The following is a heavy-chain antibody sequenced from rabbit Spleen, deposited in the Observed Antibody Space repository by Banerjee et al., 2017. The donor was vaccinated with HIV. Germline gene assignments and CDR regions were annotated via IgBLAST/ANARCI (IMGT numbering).Heavy chain of an antibody. CDR1: GFSFSSNYW. CDR2: MNSGSDGDI. J-gene: IGHJ4*01. Sequence: QEQLVESGGGLVKPGASLTLTCTASGFSFSSNYWISWVRQAPGKGLEWIAYMNSGSDGDIYYASWVKSRFTVSRTSSTTITLQMTSLTAADTATYFCAREEKTITFNLWGPGTLVTVS. V-gene: IGHV1S45*01. D-gene: IGHD5-1*01. CDR3: AREEKTITFNL.